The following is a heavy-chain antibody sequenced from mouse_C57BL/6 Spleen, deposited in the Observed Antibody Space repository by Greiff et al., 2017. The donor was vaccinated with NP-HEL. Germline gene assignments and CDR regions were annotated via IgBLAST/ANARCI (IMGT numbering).Heavy chain of an antibody. D-gene: IGHD2-3*01. J-gene: IGHJ2*01. CDR3: ARRVGHYDGYYDY. CDR1: GYTFTSYW. V-gene: IGHV1-53*01. Sequence: QVPLPPPGAEMVEPGGSLKLSCKASGYTFTSYWVPLVEQRPGQGLEWVGKINPSHGGTNYNEKFKSKATLTVDKSSSTAYMQLSSLTSEDSAVYYCARRVGHYDGYYDYWGQGTTLTVSS. CDR2: INPSHGGT.